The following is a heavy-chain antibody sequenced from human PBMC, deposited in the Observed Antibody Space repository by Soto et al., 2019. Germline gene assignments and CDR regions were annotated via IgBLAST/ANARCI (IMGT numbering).Heavy chain of an antibody. D-gene: IGHD1-1*01. CDR2: ITTISRYI. V-gene: IGHV3-21*01. CDR1: GFTFSTYD. J-gene: IGHJ5*02. CDR3: VSSGTAPMLRHNWFDP. Sequence: EVQLVESGGGLVKPGGSLRLSCAASGFTFSTYDMNWVRQAPGKGLEWVSSITTISRYIYYGDSVRGRFTISRDNARKSLFRQMDGLRAEDTGVYDCVSSGTAPMLRHNWFDPWGQGTLVTVSS.